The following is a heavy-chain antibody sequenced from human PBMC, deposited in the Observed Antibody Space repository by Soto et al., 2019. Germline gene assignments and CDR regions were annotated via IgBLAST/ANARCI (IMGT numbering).Heavy chain of an antibody. J-gene: IGHJ4*02. V-gene: IGHV2-5*02. Sequence: SGPTLVKPTQTLTLTCTFSGFSLSTSGVGVGWIRQPPGKALEWLALIYWDDDKRYSPSLKSRLTITKDTSKNQVVLTMTNMDPVDTATYYCAHRGDLVGTSSWLGYYFDYWGQGTLVTVSS. CDR1: GFSLSTSGVG. D-gene: IGHD6-13*01. CDR2: IYWDDDK. CDR3: AHRGDLVGTSSWLGYYFDY.